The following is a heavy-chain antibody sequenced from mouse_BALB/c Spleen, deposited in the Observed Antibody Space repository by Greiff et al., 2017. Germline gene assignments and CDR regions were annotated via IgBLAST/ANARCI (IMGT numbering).Heavy chain of an antibody. CDR3: ARVFTTVVGAMEY. Sequence: QVQLKQSGPGLVAPSQSLSITCTVSGFSLTSYGVHWVRQPPGKGLEWLGVIWAGGSTNYNSALMSRLSISKDNSKSQVFLKMNSLQTDDTAMYYCARVFTTVVGAMEYWGQGTSVTVSS. CDR1: GFSLTSYG. CDR2: IWAGGST. V-gene: IGHV2-9*02. J-gene: IGHJ4*01. D-gene: IGHD1-1*01.